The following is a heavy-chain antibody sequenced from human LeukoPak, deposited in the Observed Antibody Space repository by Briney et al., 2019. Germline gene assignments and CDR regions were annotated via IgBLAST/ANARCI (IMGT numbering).Heavy chain of an antibody. V-gene: IGHV1-69*05. CDR3: ASERGYSGYFDY. D-gene: IGHD5-12*01. J-gene: IGHJ4*02. CDR1: GGTFSSYA. Sequence: ASVKVSCKASGGTFSSYAISWVRQAPGQGLEWMGGIIPIFGTANYAQKFQGRVTITTDESTSTAYMELSSLRSEDTAAYYCASERGYSGYFDYWGQGTLVTVSS. CDR2: IIPIFGTA.